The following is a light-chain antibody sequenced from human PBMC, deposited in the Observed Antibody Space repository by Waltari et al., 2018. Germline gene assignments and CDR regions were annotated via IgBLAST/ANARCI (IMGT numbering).Light chain of an antibody. CDR1: QSIARN. J-gene: IGKJ2*01. CDR2: GAS. CDR3: QQYNNWRT. V-gene: IGKV3-15*01. Sequence: EVLMTQSPPTLSVSPGERATLSCRASQSIARNLAWYQQKPGQAPRLLIYGASTRATDVPDRFSGSGPGKEFTLTISSLQSEDFAVYYCQQYNNWRTFGQGTKLEIK.